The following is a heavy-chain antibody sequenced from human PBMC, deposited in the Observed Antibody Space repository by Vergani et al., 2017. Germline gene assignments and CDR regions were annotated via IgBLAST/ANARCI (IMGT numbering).Heavy chain of an antibody. J-gene: IGHJ3*02. CDR2: IYYSGST. V-gene: IGHV4-59*01. D-gene: IGHD3-16*01. CDR1: GGSISSYY. CDR3: ALGSIAGDFDI. Sequence: QVQLQESGPGLVKPSETLSLTCTVSGGSISSYYWSWIRQPPGKGLEWIGYIYYSGSTNYNPSLKSRVTISVDTSKNQFSLKLSSVTAADTAAYYCALGSIAGDFDIWGQGTMVTVSS.